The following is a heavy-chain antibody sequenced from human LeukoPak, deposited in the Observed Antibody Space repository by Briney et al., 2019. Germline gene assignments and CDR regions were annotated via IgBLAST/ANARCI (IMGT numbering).Heavy chain of an antibody. CDR1: GFTFDDYG. V-gene: IGHV3-21*04. Sequence: KAGGSLRLSCAASGFTFDDYGMSWVRQAPGKGLEWVSSISSSSSYIYYADSVKGRFTISRDNAKNSLYLQMNSLRAEDTAVYFCAKCRVRYYDSSGYYYDYWGQGTLVTVSS. J-gene: IGHJ4*02. D-gene: IGHD3-22*01. CDR3: AKCRVRYYDSSGYYYDY. CDR2: ISSSSSYI.